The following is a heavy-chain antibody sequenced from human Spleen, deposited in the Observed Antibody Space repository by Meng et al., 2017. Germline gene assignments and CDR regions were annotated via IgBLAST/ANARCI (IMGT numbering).Heavy chain of an antibody. J-gene: IGHJ5*02. CDR3: ARDLSGYGWFDP. CDR1: GGSISSGGYY. D-gene: IGHD5-18*01. V-gene: IGHV4-31*01. CDR2: FYYSGST. Sequence: VPLPEAGPGLVKPSPTPPLTCTGAGGSISSGGYYWSWIRQHPGKGLEWIGYFYYSGSTYYHPCLKSLVTISLDTSKNQFSLKLSSVTAADTDVYYCARDLSGYGWFDPWGQGTLVTVSS.